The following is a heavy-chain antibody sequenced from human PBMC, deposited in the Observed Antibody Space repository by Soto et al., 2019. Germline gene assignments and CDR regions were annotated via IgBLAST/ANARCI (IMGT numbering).Heavy chain of an antibody. Sequence: QVQLMESGGGLVKPGGSLRLSCAASGFTFSDYYMSWIRQAPGKGLEWVSYISSSSSYTNYADSVKGRFTISRDNAKNSLYLQMNSLRAEDTAVYYCTLTTRDFDYWGQGTLVTVSS. CDR1: GFTFSDYY. J-gene: IGHJ4*02. V-gene: IGHV3-11*06. CDR2: ISSSSSYT. D-gene: IGHD4-17*01. CDR3: TLTTRDFDY.